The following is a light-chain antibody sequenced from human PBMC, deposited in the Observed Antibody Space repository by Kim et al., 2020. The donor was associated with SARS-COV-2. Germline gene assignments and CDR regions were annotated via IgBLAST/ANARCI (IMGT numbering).Light chain of an antibody. J-gene: IGLJ1*01. CDR2: DVS. Sequence: QSALTQPASVSGSPGQSITISCTGTNSDIGGYIYVSWYQLQPGKAPKLLIFDVSHRSSGVSNRFSGSKSGNTASLTISGLQGEDEADYYCCSYTSSSTYVFGTGTKVTVL. CDR1: NSDIGGYIY. V-gene: IGLV2-14*03. CDR3: CSYTSSSTYV.